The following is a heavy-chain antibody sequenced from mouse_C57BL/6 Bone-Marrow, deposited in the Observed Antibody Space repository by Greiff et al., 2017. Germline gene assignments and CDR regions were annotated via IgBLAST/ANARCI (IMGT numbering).Heavy chain of an antibody. V-gene: IGHV1-81*01. J-gene: IGHJ4*01. CDR2: IYPRSGNT. CDR3: ARRYYYGYAMDY. D-gene: IGHD1-1*01. CDR1: GYTFTSYG. Sequence: VQLQESGAELARPGASVKLSCKASGYTFTSYGISWVKQRTGQGLEWIGEIYPRSGNTYYNEKFKGKATLTADKSSSTAYMELRSLTSEDSAVYFCARRYYYGYAMDYWGQGTSVTVSS.